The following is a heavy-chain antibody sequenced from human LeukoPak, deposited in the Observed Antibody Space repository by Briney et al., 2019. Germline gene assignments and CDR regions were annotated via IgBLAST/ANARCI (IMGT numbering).Heavy chain of an antibody. CDR3: AGNMVRGVISKYYYYYMDV. V-gene: IGHV3-11*04. Sequence: GGSLRLSCAASGFTFSDYYMSWIRQAPGKGLEWVSYISSSGSTIYYADSVKGRFIISRDNAKNSLYLQMNSLRAEDTAVYYCAGNMVRGVISKYYYYYMDVWGKGTTVTVSS. CDR1: GFTFSDYY. J-gene: IGHJ6*03. CDR2: ISSSGSTI. D-gene: IGHD3-10*01.